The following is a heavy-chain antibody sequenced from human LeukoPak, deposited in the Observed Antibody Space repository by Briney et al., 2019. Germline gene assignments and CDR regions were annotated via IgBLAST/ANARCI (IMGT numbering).Heavy chain of an antibody. CDR3: ARHEIVVPAARGMDV. CDR2: IYTSGST. D-gene: IGHD2-2*01. J-gene: IGHJ6*02. CDR1: GGSISSYY. Sequence: SETLSLTCTVSGGSISSYYWSWIRQPAGKGLEWIGRIYTSGSTNYNPSLKSRVTMSVDTSKNQFSLKLSSVTAADTAVYYCARHEIVVPAARGMDVWGQGTTVTVSS. V-gene: IGHV4-4*07.